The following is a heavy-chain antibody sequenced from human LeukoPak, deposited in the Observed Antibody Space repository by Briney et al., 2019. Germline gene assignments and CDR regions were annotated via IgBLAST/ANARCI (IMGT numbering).Heavy chain of an antibody. D-gene: IGHD3-16*01. J-gene: IGHJ6*02. CDR2: INPSGGST. V-gene: IGHV1-46*01. CDR3: AREIGMGAFDYYYYGMDV. CDR1: GFSFSSYA. Sequence: YPGGSLRLSCAASGFSFSSYAMHWVRQAPGQGLEWMGIINPSGGSTSYAQKFQGRVTMTRDTSTSTVYMELSSLRSEDTAVYYCAREIGMGAFDYYYYGMDVWGQGITVTVSS.